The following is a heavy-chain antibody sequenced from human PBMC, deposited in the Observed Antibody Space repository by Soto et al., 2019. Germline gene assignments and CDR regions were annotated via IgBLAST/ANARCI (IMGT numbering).Heavy chain of an antibody. CDR1: GGSISSGAYY. V-gene: IGHV4-31*03. CDR2: IYYSGST. J-gene: IGHJ5*02. Sequence: SETLSLTCTVSGGSISSGAYYWSWIRQHPGKGLEWIGYIYYSGSTYYNPSLKSRVTISVDTSKNQFSLKLSSVTAADTAVYYCARASVVTAAMHHNWFDPWGQGTLVTVSS. D-gene: IGHD2-2*01. CDR3: ARASVVTAAMHHNWFDP.